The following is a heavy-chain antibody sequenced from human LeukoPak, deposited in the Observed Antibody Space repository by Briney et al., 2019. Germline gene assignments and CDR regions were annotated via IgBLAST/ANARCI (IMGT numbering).Heavy chain of an antibody. CDR2: IY. CDR1: GYSISSGYY. Sequence: SETLSLTCTVSGYSISSGYYWGWIRQPPGKGLEWIGSIYYNPSLRSRVTMSADTSKNQFSLKLSSVTAADTAVYYCARVVASTSIDSWGQGTLVTVSS. J-gene: IGHJ4*02. V-gene: IGHV4-38-2*02. CDR3: ARVVASTSIDS. D-gene: IGHD2-15*01.